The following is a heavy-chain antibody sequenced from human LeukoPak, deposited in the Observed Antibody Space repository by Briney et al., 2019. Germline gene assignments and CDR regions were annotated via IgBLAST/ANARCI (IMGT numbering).Heavy chain of an antibody. V-gene: IGHV4-59*01. CDR3: ARTTEGGYSYGYFYYYYMDV. D-gene: IGHD5-18*01. J-gene: IGHJ6*03. CDR1: GGSMSSYH. CDR2: IYYSGST. Sequence: SETLSLTCTVSGGSMSSYHWSWLRQPPGKGLEWIGYIYYSGSTNYKSSLKSRVTISVDTSKNQFSLKLSSVTAADTAVYYCARTTEGGYSYGYFYYYYMDVWGKGTTVTVSS.